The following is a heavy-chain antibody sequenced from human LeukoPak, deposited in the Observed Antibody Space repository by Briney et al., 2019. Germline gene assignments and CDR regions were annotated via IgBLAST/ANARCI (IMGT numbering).Heavy chain of an antibody. D-gene: IGHD5-24*01. J-gene: IGHJ4*02. Sequence: SETLSLTCAVSGGSISSGGYSWGWIRQPPGKGLEWIGYIYHSGSTYYNPSPKSRVTISVDRSKNQFSLKLSSVTAADTAVYYCARGRDGYSRAFDYWGQGTLVTVSS. CDR1: GGSISSGGYS. CDR2: IYHSGST. CDR3: ARGRDGYSRAFDY. V-gene: IGHV4-30-2*01.